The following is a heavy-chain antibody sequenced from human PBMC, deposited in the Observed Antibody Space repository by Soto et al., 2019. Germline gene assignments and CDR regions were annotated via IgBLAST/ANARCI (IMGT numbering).Heavy chain of an antibody. CDR1: GFTFSSYG. D-gene: IGHD2-21*02. CDR2: IWYDGSNK. Sequence: QVQLVESGGGVVQPGRSLRLSCAASGFTFSSYGMHWVRQAPGKGLEWVAVIWYDGSNKYYADSVKGRFTISRDNSKNTLYLQMNSLRAEDTAVYYCARGWYCGGDCYEWYFYLWGRGTLVTVSS. J-gene: IGHJ2*01. CDR3: ARGWYCGGDCYEWYFYL. V-gene: IGHV3-33*01.